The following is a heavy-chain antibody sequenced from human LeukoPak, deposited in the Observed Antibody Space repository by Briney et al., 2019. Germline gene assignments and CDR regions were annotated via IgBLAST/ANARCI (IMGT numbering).Heavy chain of an antibody. J-gene: IGHJ4*02. Sequence: SETLSLTCTVSGGSISSYYWSWIRQPAGKGLEWIGRIYTSGSTNYNPSLKSRVTMSVDTSKNQFSLKLSSVTAADTAVYYCARASEDIVVVVAATPIFNSYYFGYWGQGTLVTVSS. CDR2: IYTSGST. CDR3: ARASEDIVVVVAATPIFNSYYFGY. CDR1: GGSISSYY. D-gene: IGHD2-15*01. V-gene: IGHV4-4*07.